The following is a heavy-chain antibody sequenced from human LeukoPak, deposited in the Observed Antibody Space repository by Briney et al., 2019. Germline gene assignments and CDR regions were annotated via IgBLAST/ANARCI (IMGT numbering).Heavy chain of an antibody. CDR1: GGSFSGYY. J-gene: IGHJ4*01. V-gene: IGHV4-34*01. CDR3: ARGANWYYFDY. CDR2: IDSGGVT. Sequence: SETLSLTCTVSGGSFSGYYWSWIRKTPGKGLEWIGEIDSGGVTNYHPSLESRVTISLDTSKDRFSLDLRSLTAPDTAVYYCARGANWYYFDYWGHGTLVTVSS. D-gene: IGHD1-1*01.